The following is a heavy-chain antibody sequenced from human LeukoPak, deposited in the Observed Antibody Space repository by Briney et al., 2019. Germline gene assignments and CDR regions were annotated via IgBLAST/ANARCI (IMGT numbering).Heavy chain of an antibody. J-gene: IGHJ4*02. CDR1: RYTFINSY. D-gene: IGHD7-27*01. CDR3: ATDGGHWDFDH. Sequence: ASVTVSCKASRYTFINSYIHWMRQAPGHGLEWMGVIYPSDGRTTYARKVLGRVTMTRDTSTSTVHMQLSSLRSEDTAVYYCATDGGHWDFDHWGQGTLVTVSS. CDR2: IYPSDGRT. V-gene: IGHV1-46*01.